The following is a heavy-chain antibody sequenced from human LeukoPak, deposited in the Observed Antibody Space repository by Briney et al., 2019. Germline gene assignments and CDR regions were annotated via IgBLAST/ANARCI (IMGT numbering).Heavy chain of an antibody. CDR2: ISSSSSYT. CDR3: ARGITGTTWAPDY. D-gene: IGHD1-20*01. V-gene: IGHV3-11*06. J-gene: IGHJ4*02. Sequence: PGGSLRLSCAASGFTFSDYYMSWIRQPPGKGLEWVSYISSSSSYTNYADSVKGRFTISRDSAKNSLYLQMNSLRAEDTAMYYCARGITGTTWAPDYWGQGTLVTVSS. CDR1: GFTFSDYY.